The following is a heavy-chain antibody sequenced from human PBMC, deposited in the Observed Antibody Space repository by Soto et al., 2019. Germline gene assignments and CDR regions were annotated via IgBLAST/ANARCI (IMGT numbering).Heavy chain of an antibody. CDR2: IKQDGSEK. V-gene: IGHV3-7*05. D-gene: IGHD1-20*01. CDR3: ATVYGTNDAFDI. Sequence: GGSLRLSCAASGFTFSSYWMSWVRQAPGKGLEWVAKIKQDGSEKYYVDAVKRPITISRDNAKNSLYLQMNGLRAEDTAVYYCATVYGTNDAFDIWGQGTMVTVSS. J-gene: IGHJ3*02. CDR1: GFTFSSYW.